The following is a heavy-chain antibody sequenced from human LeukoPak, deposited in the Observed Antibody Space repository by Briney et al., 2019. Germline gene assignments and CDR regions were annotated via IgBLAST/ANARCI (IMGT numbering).Heavy chain of an antibody. CDR1: GFTFSSYA. V-gene: IGHV3-30*04. J-gene: IGHJ4*02. Sequence: GGSLRLSCAASGFTFSSYAMHWVRQAPGKGLEWVAVISYDGSNKYYADSVKGRFTISRDNSKNTLYPQMNSLRAEDTAVYYCARLAEGTGDYWGQGTLVTVSS. D-gene: IGHD1-14*01. CDR3: ARLAEGTGDY. CDR2: ISYDGSNK.